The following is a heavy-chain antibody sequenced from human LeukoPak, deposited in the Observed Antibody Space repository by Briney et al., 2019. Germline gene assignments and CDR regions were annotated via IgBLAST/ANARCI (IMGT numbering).Heavy chain of an antibody. V-gene: IGHV1-2*02. CDR3: ARERYDWNEVRASDI. D-gene: IGHD1-20*01. CDR1: GYTFTDYI. J-gene: IGHJ3*02. CDR2: INPKYGDT. Sequence: GASVKVSCKASGYTFTDYIIHWVRQAPGQGLEWMGWINPKYGDTNYAQKFKGRLTITRDTSTSTAYMDLSRLRSDDTAVFYCARERYDWNEVRASDIWGHGTLVIVSS.